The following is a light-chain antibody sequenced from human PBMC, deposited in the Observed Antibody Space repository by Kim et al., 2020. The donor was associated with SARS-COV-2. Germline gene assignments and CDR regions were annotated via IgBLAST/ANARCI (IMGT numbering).Light chain of an antibody. V-gene: IGKV3-15*01. CDR2: DAS. Sequence: EIVMTQPPVTLSVSPGEIATLSCRASQSVSSNLAWYQQKPGQAPRLLIYDASTTATGIPARFSGSGSGTEFTLTISSLQSEDFTFYYCQQYTKWPPTFGGGTKLEI. CDR3: QQYTKWPPT. CDR1: QSVSSN. J-gene: IGKJ4*01.